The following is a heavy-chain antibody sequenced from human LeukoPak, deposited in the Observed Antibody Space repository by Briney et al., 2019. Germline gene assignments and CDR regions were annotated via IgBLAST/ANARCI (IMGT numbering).Heavy chain of an antibody. J-gene: IGHJ4*02. CDR3: ARHRTLGILTGPEC. CDR2: IYYSGST. V-gene: IGHV4-39*01. Sequence: SSETLSLTCAVYTGPFSGYYWGWIRQPPGKGLEWIGSIYYSGSTYYNPSLKSRVTISVDTSKNQFSLKLSSVTAADTAVYYCARHRTLGILTGPECWGQGTLVTVSS. CDR1: TGPFSGYY. D-gene: IGHD3-9*01.